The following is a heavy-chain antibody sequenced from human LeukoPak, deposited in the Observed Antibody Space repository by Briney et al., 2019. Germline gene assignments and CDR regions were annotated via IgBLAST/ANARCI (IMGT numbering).Heavy chain of an antibody. V-gene: IGHV3-21*01. D-gene: IGHD3-22*01. Sequence: GGSLRLSCAASGFTFSSYSMNWVRQAPGKGLEWVSSISSSSSYIYYADSVKGRFTISRDNAKNSLYLQVNSLRAEDTAVYYCAREAYDTRAANNWFDPWGQGTLVTVSS. CDR3: AREAYDTRAANNWFDP. CDR1: GFTFSSYS. J-gene: IGHJ5*02. CDR2: ISSSSSYI.